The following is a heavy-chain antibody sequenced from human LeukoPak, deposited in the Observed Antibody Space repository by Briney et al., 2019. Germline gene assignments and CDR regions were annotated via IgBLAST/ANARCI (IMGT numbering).Heavy chain of an antibody. CDR3: AKDRNYDILTGYPIFDY. Sequence: GGSLRLSCAASGFTFGSYAMNWVRQTPGKGLEWVSAISGSGGSTYYAGSVKGRFTISRDNSKNTLYLQMNSLRAEDTAVYYCAKDRNYDILTGYPIFDYWGQGTLVTVSS. D-gene: IGHD3-9*01. CDR1: GFTFGSYA. J-gene: IGHJ4*02. CDR2: ISGSGGST. V-gene: IGHV3-23*01.